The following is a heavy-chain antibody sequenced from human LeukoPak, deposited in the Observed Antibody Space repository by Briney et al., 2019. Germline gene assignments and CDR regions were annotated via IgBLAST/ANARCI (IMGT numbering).Heavy chain of an antibody. CDR3: ARDSDGNGYNPFDY. CDR2: IYYSGST. D-gene: IGHD5-24*01. V-gene: IGHV4-59*01. CDR1: GGSISSYH. J-gene: IGHJ4*02. Sequence: PSETLSLTCTVSGGSISSYHWSWIRQPPGKGLECIGYIYYSGSTNYNPSLKSRVTISVDASKNQFSLKLSSVTAADTAVYYCARDSDGNGYNPFDYWGQGTLVTVSS.